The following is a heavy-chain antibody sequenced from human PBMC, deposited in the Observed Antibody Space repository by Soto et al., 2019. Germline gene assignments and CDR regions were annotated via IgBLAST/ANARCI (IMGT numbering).Heavy chain of an antibody. CDR2: ISSSSSYI. J-gene: IGHJ6*02. V-gene: IGHV3-21*01. CDR1: GFTFSSYS. Sequence: GGSLRLSCAASGFTFSSYSMNWVLKAPGKGLDWVSSISSSSSYIYSADSVKGRFVISRDNAKNSLYLQMHSLRAEDTAVYYCARDPPRYYGMDVWGQGTTVTVSS. CDR3: ARDPPRYYGMDV.